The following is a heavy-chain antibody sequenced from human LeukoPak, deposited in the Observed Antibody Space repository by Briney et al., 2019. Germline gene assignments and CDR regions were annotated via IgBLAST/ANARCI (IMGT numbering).Heavy chain of an antibody. CDR3: ARTLMVRGVIRWFDP. J-gene: IGHJ5*02. CDR2: IYPSDSDT. D-gene: IGHD3-10*01. Sequence: GASLKISYKGAGYNFSFYWIAWVRQMPGKGAEWMGIIYPSDSDTRYSPSFQGQVTISADKSISTAYLQWSSLKASDTAMYYCARTLMVRGVIRWFDPWGQGTLVTVSS. V-gene: IGHV5-51*01. CDR1: GYNFSFYW.